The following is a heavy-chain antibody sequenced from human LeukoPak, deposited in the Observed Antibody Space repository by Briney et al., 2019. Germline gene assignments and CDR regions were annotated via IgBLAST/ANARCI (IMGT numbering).Heavy chain of an antibody. CDR3: ARDRSGYSSSWGAVDAFDI. J-gene: IGHJ3*02. CDR2: IKQDGNEK. Sequence: GGSLRLSCAASGFTFSYYWMSWVRQAPGKGLEWVANIKQDGNEKYYVESVKGRFTVSRDNAKNSLYLQMNSLRAEDTAVYYCARDRSGYSSSWGAVDAFDIWGQGTMVTVSS. CDR1: GFTFSYYW. V-gene: IGHV3-7*01. D-gene: IGHD6-13*01.